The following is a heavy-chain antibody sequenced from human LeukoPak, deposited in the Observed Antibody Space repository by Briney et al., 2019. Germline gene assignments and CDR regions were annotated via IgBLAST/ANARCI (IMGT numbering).Heavy chain of an antibody. Sequence: PGGSLRLSCAASGFIFSNYEMHWVRQAPGKGLEWVSGINWNGGSTGYADSVKGRFTISRDNAKNSLYLQMNSLRAEDTALYYCARGIYSGYDLFDYWGQGTLVTVSS. D-gene: IGHD5-12*01. CDR2: INWNGGST. J-gene: IGHJ4*02. V-gene: IGHV3-20*04. CDR1: GFIFSNYE. CDR3: ARGIYSGYDLFDY.